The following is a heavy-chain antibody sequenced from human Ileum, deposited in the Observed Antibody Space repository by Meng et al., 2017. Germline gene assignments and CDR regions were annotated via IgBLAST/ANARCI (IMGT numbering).Heavy chain of an antibody. Sequence: QVQLQESGPGLVKPSQTLSLTCTVSGGSISSGGYYWSWIRQHPGKGLEWIGYIYDSGSTYYNPSLKSRIAISGDTSKNQFSLNLSSVTAADTAVYYCARGGTAYFDYWGQGILVTVSS. D-gene: IGHD1-1*01. CDR3: ARGGTAYFDY. J-gene: IGHJ4*02. CDR2: IYDSGST. V-gene: IGHV4-31*03. CDR1: GGSISSGGYY.